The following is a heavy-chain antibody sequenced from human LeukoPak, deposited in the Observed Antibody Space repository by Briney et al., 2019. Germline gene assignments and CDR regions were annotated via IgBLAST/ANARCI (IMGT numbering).Heavy chain of an antibody. CDR2: IIPIFGTA. V-gene: IGHV1-69*13. Sequence: SVKVSCKASGGTFISYAISWVRQAPGQGLEWMGGIIPIFGTANYAQKFQGRVTITADESTSTAYMELSSLRSEDTAVYYCARVITMVRGVIIPGPNWFDPWGQRTLVTVSS. D-gene: IGHD3-10*01. J-gene: IGHJ5*02. CDR3: ARVITMVRGVIIPGPNWFDP. CDR1: GGTFISYA.